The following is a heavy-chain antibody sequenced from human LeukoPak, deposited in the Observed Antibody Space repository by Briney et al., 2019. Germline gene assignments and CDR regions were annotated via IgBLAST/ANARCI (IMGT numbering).Heavy chain of an antibody. J-gene: IGHJ5*01. Sequence: GASVKVSCKASGYTFTSHDINWVRQATGQGLEWMGWMNPNSGGTGYAQTFQDRVTMTSNVSINTAYLELSGLTSEDTAVYFCAKGRGVVVPTATTTMGSRNWIDSWGQGTLVTVSS. CDR1: GYTFTSHD. D-gene: IGHD2-21*02. CDR2: MNPNSGGT. V-gene: IGHV1-8*01. CDR3: AKGRGVVVPTATTTMGSRNWIDS.